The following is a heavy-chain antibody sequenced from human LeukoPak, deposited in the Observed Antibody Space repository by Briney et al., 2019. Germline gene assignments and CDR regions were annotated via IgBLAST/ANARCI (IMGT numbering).Heavy chain of an antibody. V-gene: IGHV1-2*02. Sequence: ASVKVSCKASGYTFTGYYMHWVRQAPGQGLEWMGWINPNSGGTDYAQKFQGRVTMTRDTSINTAYMELSRLRSDDTAVYYCARGDDNGDYEAIDWGQGSLVTVSS. CDR3: ARGDDNGDYEAID. CDR1: GYTFTGYY. CDR2: INPNSGGT. D-gene: IGHD4-17*01. J-gene: IGHJ4*02.